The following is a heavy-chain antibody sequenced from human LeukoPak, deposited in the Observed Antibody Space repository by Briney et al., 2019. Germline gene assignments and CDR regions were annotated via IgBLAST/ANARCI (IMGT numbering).Heavy chain of an antibody. J-gene: IGHJ4*02. V-gene: IGHV3-53*01. D-gene: IGHD4-23*01. Sequence: GESLRLSCSGFGFSVSSNYMTWVRQAPGKGLEWLSIIYTGGGTKYADSVKGRFTISRDISMNTLFLQMNNLRAEDTAVYYCARVEGGDNGGKIDDWGQGTLVTVSS. CDR3: ARVEGGDNGGKIDD. CDR2: IYTGGGT. CDR1: GFSVSSNY.